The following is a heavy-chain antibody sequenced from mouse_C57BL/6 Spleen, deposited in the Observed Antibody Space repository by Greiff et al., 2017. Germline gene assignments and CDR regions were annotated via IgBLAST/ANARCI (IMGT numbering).Heavy chain of an antibody. CDR2: INPNYGTT. CDR3: ARSRGLPYYYAMDY. D-gene: IGHD2-4*01. CDR1: GYSFTDYN. V-gene: IGHV1-39*01. J-gene: IGHJ4*01. Sequence: VQLKESGPELVKPGASVKISCKASGYSFTDYNMNWVKQTNGKSLEWIGVINPNYGTTSYNQKFKGKATLTVDQSSSTAYMQLNSLTSEDSAVYYCARSRGLPYYYAMDYWGQGTSVTVSS.